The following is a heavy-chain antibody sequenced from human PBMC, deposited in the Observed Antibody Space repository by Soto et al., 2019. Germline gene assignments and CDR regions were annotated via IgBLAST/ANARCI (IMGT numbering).Heavy chain of an antibody. CDR2: ISAYNGNT. J-gene: IGHJ6*02. V-gene: IGHV1-18*01. Sequence: GASVKVSCKASGYTFTSYDINWVRQATGQGLEWMGWISAYNGNTNYAQKLQGRVTMTTDTSTSTAYMELRSLRSDDTAVYYCASGIAAAGNYYYYGMDVWGQGTTVTVSS. D-gene: IGHD6-13*01. CDR1: GYTFTSYD. CDR3: ASGIAAAGNYYYYGMDV.